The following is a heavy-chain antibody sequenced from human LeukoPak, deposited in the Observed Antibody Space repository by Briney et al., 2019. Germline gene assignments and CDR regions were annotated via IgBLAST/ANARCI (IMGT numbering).Heavy chain of an antibody. CDR3: ARSGVLAYNWFDP. CDR2: IIPILGIA. V-gene: IGHV1-69*04. CDR1: GGTFSSYA. J-gene: IGHJ5*02. Sequence: SVKVSCKASGGTFSSYAISWVRQAPGQGLEGMGRIIPILGIANYAQKFQGRVTITADKSKSTAYMELSSLRSEDTAVYYCARSGVLAYNWFDPWGQGTLVTVSS. D-gene: IGHD2-2*01.